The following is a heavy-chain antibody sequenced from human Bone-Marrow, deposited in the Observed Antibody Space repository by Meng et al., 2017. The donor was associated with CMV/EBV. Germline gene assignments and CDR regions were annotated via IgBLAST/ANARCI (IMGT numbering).Heavy chain of an antibody. CDR3: VRDSSWFY. V-gene: IGHV3-74*01. Sequence: GESLKISCAASGFTLSSYWMYWVRQAPGKGLVWVSRINSDGSSTSYADSVKGRFTISRDNAKNTLHLQMNSLRAEDTAVYYCVRDSSWFYWGQGKLVNVAS. D-gene: IGHD6-13*01. CDR2: INSDGSST. CDR1: GFTLSSYW. J-gene: IGHJ4*02.